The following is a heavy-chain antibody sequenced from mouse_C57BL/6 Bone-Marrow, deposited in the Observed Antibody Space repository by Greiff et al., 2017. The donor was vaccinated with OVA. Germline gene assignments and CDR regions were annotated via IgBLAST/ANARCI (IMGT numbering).Heavy chain of an antibody. CDR2: IYPGDGDT. CDR1: GYAFSSSW. V-gene: IGHV1-82*01. J-gene: IGHJ3*01. D-gene: IGHD2-1*01. CDR3: ARAYGNYPFAY. Sequence: QVQLQQSGPELVKPGASVKISCKASGYAFSSSWMNWVKQRPGKGLEWIGRIYPGDGDTNYNGKFKGKATLTVDKSSSTAYMQLSSLTSEDSAVYYCARAYGNYPFAYWGQGTLVTVSA.